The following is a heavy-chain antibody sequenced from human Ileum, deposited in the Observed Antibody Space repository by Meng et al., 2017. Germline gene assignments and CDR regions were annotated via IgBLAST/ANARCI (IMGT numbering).Heavy chain of an antibody. J-gene: IGHJ4*02. CDR2: MYFSGST. V-gene: IGHV4-61*01. Sequence: QVQLQEVGPGRVRPSETLSLTCTISGGSVNPGSYYWSWIRQPPGKGLEWIGYMYFSGSTKYNASLKSRVSISVDTSKKQFSLNLTSVTAADTAVYYCARGHYDKYFDSWGQGTLVTVSS. CDR1: GGSVNPGSYY. D-gene: IGHD3-22*01. CDR3: ARGHYDKYFDS.